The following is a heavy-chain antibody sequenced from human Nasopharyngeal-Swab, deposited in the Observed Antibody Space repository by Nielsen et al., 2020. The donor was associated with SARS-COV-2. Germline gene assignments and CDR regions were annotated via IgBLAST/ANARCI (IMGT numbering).Heavy chain of an antibody. D-gene: IGHD3-10*01. Sequence: VRQMPGKGLGWMGRLDPSDSYTNYSPSFQGHVTISADKSISTAYLQWSSLKASDTAMYYCATSYYYGSGSYYTFSYYYGMDVWGQGTTVTVSS. V-gene: IGHV5-10-1*01. J-gene: IGHJ6*02. CDR3: ATSYYYGSGSYYTFSYYYGMDV. CDR2: LDPSDSYT.